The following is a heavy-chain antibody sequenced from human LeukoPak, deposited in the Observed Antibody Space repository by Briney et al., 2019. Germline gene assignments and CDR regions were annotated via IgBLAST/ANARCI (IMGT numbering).Heavy chain of an antibody. CDR1: GGTFSSYA. CDR3: ARGRSGNLDLLLGAFDI. CDR2: IIPIFGTA. V-gene: IGHV1-69*05. Sequence: ASVTVSCKASGGTFSSYAISWVRQAPGQGLEWMGGIIPIFGTANYAQKFQGRVTITTDESTSTAYMELSSLRSEDTAVYYCARGRSGNLDLLLGAFDIWGQGTMVTVSS. D-gene: IGHD1-1*01. J-gene: IGHJ3*02.